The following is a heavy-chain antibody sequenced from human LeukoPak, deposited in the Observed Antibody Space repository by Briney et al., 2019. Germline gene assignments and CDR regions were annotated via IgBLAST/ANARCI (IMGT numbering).Heavy chain of an antibody. J-gene: IGHJ6*03. V-gene: IGHV4-34*01. CDR2: IDHSGST. Sequence: SETLSLTCGVSGESFTAYYWSWIRQPPGKGLEWIGEIDHSGSTSYSSSLKRRVTISVDTSKNQFSLKLSSVTAADTAVYYCARVGSRSVGATMRYYYYMDVWGKGTTVTVSS. CDR3: ARVGSRSVGATMRYYYYMDV. CDR1: GESFTAYY. D-gene: IGHD1-26*01.